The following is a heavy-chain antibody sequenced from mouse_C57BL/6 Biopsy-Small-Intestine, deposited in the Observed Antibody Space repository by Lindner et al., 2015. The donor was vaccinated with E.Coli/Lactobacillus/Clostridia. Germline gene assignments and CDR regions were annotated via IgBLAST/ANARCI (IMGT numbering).Heavy chain of an antibody. CDR2: SDGGSYT. CDR3: AREGITTVSYYFDY. Sequence: SDGGSYTYYPDSVKGRFTISRDNAKNNLYLQMSHLKSEDTAMYYCAREGITTVSYYFDYWGQGTTLTVSS. D-gene: IGHD1-1*01. J-gene: IGHJ2*01. V-gene: IGHV5-4*01.